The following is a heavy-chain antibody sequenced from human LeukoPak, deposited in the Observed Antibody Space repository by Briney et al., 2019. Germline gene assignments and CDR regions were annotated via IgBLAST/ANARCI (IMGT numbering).Heavy chain of an antibody. D-gene: IGHD5-18*01. CDR2: ISTYNDNT. CDR3: AGQVDTTMALPDY. J-gene: IGHJ4*02. CDR1: GYTFTTYG. V-gene: IGHV1-18*01. Sequence: ASVKVSCKASGYTFTTYGVTWVRQAPGQRLEWMGWISTYNDNTNYAQKFQGRVTMTTDTSTSTVYMELRSLTSDDTAIYYCAGQVDTTMALPDYWGQGTLVTVSS.